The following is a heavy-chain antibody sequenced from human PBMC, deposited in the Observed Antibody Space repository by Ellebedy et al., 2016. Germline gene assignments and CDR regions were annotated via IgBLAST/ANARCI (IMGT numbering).Heavy chain of an antibody. CDR1: GFTFNDYA. J-gene: IGHJ6*02. V-gene: IGHV3-9*01. Sequence: GGSLRLXCEASGFTFNDYAMHWVRQAPGKGLEWVSGITWNSGSIGYADSVKGRLTISRDNAKNALYLQMNSLRVEDTALYYCAKDSPGYSYGFSRDGMDVWGQGTTVTVSS. D-gene: IGHD5-18*01. CDR3: AKDSPGYSYGFSRDGMDV. CDR2: ITWNSGSI.